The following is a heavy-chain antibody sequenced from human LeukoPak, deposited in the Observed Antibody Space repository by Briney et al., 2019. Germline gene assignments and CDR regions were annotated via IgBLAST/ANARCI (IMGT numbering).Heavy chain of an antibody. Sequence: SQTLSLTCTVSGGSISSGDYYWSWSRQPPGKGLEWIGYIYYSGSTYFNPSLKSRVTISVDTSKNQFSLKLSSVTAADTAVYYCARHYYDSSGYYYYYYMDVWGKGTTVTVSS. J-gene: IGHJ6*03. CDR3: ARHYYDSSGYYYYYYMDV. CDR1: GGSISSGDYY. V-gene: IGHV4-30-4*08. D-gene: IGHD3-22*01. CDR2: IYYSGST.